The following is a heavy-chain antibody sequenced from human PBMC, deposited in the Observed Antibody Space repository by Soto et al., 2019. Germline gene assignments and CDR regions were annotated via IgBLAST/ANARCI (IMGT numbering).Heavy chain of an antibody. V-gene: IGHV4-34*01. J-gene: IGHJ4*02. CDR3: AGVRGDFDY. CDR1: GGSFSGFF. Sequence: PSETLSLTCAVYGGSFSGFFWSWIRQPPGKGLEWIGEINHSGNTNYNASLKSRVTISVDRSKNQFSLNLRSVTAADTAVYYCAGVRGDFDYWGQGTLVTVSS. D-gene: IGHD3-10*01. CDR2: INHSGNT.